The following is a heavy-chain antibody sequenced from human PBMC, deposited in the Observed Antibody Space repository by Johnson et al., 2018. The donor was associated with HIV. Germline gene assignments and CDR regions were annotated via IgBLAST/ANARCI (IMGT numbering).Heavy chain of an antibody. CDR2: INWSGGST. V-gene: IGHV3-20*04. J-gene: IGHJ3*02. CDR3: ARVRTTWDRAFDI. Sequence: VQLVESGGGAVRPGGSLRISCAASGFTFDDYGMSWVRQAPGKGLEWVSGINWSGGSTGYADSMKGRFTISRDNARNSLYLQMNSLRAEDTAVYYCARVRTTWDRAFDIWGLGTMVTVSS. CDR1: GFTFDDYG. D-gene: IGHD1-14*01.